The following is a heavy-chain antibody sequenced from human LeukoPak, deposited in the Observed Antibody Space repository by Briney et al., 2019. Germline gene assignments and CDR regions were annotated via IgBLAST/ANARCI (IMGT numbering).Heavy chain of an antibody. CDR1: GGSISSSSYY. CDR2: ISYSGST. V-gene: IGHV4-61*05. Sequence: SETLSLTCTVSGGSISSSSYYWGWIRQPPGKGLEWIGYISYSGSTNYNPSLKSRVTISADTSKNQFSLKLSSVTAADTAVYYCARSIYQLLRFDYWGQGTLVTVSS. CDR3: ARSIYQLLRFDY. J-gene: IGHJ4*02. D-gene: IGHD2-2*01.